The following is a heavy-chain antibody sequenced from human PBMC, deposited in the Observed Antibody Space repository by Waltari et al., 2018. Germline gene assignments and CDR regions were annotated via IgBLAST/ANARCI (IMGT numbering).Heavy chain of an antibody. D-gene: IGHD7-27*01. CDR1: GGTFSSYA. J-gene: IGHJ5*02. Sequence: QVQLVQSGAEVKKPGSSVKVSCKASGGTFSSYAISWVRQAPGQGREWMGRIIPSLGIAKNAQKFKGRVTITADKSPSTAYMELSSLRSEDTAVYYCVSPGPSNPFDPWGQGTLVTVSS. CDR3: VSPGPSNPFDP. V-gene: IGHV1-69*04. CDR2: IIPSLGIA.